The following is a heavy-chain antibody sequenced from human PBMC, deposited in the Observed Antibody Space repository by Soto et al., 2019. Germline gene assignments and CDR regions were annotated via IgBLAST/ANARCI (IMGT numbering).Heavy chain of an antibody. CDR2: IYHSGST. CDR1: GGSISSSNW. Sequence: SETLSLTCAVSGGSISSSNWWSWVRQPPGKGLEWIGEIYHSGSTNYNPSLKSRVTISVDKSKNQFSLKLSSVTAADTAVYYCAREAGGDYYGSGSYYNWFDPWGQGTLVTVS. D-gene: IGHD3-10*01. J-gene: IGHJ5*02. V-gene: IGHV4-4*02. CDR3: AREAGGDYYGSGSYYNWFDP.